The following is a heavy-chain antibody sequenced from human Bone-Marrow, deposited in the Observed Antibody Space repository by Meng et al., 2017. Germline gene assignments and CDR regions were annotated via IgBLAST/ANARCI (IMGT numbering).Heavy chain of an antibody. CDR2: INPNSGGT. V-gene: IGHV1-2*02. D-gene: IGHD2-2*01. CDR1: GYTFTGYY. Sequence: ASVKVSCKASGYTFTGYYMHWVRQAPGQGLEWMGWINPNSGGTNYAQKFQGRITMTRDTSISTAYMELSRLRSDDTAVYYCAKGGFRSVGVPAPVDYWGQGTLVTVSS. CDR3: AKGGFRSVGVPAPVDY. J-gene: IGHJ4*02.